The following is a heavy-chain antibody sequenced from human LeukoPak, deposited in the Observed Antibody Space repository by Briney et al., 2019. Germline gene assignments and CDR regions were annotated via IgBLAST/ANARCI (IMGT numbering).Heavy chain of an antibody. CDR3: ARERSYYDSSGYHGSV. CDR2: IYYSGST. J-gene: IGHJ4*02. V-gene: IGHV4-30-4*08. D-gene: IGHD3-22*01. Sequence: SWVRQPPGKGLEWIGYIYYSGSTYYNPSLKSRVTISVDTSKNQFSLKLSSVTAADTAVYYCARERSYYDSSGYHGSVWGQGTQVTVSS.